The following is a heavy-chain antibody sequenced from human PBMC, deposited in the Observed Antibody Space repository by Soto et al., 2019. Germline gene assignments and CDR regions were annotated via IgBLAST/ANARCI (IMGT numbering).Heavy chain of an antibody. V-gene: IGHV1-2*02. CDR3: ARLRIATIFKGD. CDR2: VDPNSGGT. CDR1: GYTFTGYY. J-gene: IGHJ4*02. Sequence: ASVKVSCKASGYTFTGYYMHWVRQAPGEGLEWMGWVDPNSGGTNYAQKFQGRVTMTSDTSIRTAHMEIRRLRYDDTAVYFCARLRIATIFKGDWGQGTHVTVSS. D-gene: IGHD3-3*01.